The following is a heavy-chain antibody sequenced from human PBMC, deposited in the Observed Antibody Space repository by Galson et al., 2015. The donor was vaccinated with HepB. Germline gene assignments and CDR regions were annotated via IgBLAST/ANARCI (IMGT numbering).Heavy chain of an antibody. D-gene: IGHD2-8*01. Sequence: SVKVSCKASGYNFNRYAMNWVRQAPGQGLEWMGWINTNTGNPTYAQGFTGRFVFSVDTSVSTAYLQISSLKAEDTAVYYCARHNGAFDVWGQGTMVTVSS. J-gene: IGHJ3*01. CDR3: ARHNGAFDV. CDR1: GYNFNRYA. CDR2: INTNTGNP. V-gene: IGHV7-4-1*02.